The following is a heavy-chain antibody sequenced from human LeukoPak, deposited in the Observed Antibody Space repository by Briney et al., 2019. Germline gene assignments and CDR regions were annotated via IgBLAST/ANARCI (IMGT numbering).Heavy chain of an antibody. CDR1: GFTFSSYS. CDR2: ISSSSYI. V-gene: IGHV3-21*01. CDR3: AREPYYYDSSGYSPYFQH. Sequence: GGSLRLSCAASGFTFSSYSMNWVRQAPGKGLEWVSSISSSSYIYYADSVKGRFTISRDNAKNSLYLQMNSLRAEDTAVYCCAREPYYYDSSGYSPYFQHWGQGTLVTVSS. J-gene: IGHJ1*01. D-gene: IGHD3-22*01.